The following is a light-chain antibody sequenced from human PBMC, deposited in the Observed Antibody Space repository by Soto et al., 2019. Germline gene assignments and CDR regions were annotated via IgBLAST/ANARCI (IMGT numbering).Light chain of an antibody. Sequence: QSVLTQPTSASGTPGQRVTISCSGSSSNIGSNYVYWYQQLPGTAPKLLIYRNNQRPSGVPDRFSGSKSGTSASLAISGLRSEDEADYYCAAWDDSLSGRGVFGGGTKLTVL. J-gene: IGLJ2*01. CDR3: AAWDDSLSGRGV. CDR1: SSNIGSNY. CDR2: RNN. V-gene: IGLV1-47*01.